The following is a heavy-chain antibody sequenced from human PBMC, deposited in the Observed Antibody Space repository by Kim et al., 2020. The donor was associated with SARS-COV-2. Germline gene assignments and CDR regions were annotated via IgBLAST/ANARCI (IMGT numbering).Heavy chain of an antibody. CDR1: GYTFTSYG. Sequence: ASVKVSCKASGYTFTSYGISWVRQAPGQGLEWMGWISAYNGNTNYAQKLQGRVTMTTDTSTSTAYMELRSLRSDDTAVYYCARTHYYDSSGPPYYFDYWGQGTLVTVSS. D-gene: IGHD3-22*01. V-gene: IGHV1-18*01. CDR2: ISAYNGNT. J-gene: IGHJ4*02. CDR3: ARTHYYDSSGPPYYFDY.